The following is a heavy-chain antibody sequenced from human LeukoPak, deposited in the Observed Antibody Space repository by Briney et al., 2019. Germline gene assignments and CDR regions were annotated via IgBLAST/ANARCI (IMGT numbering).Heavy chain of an antibody. D-gene: IGHD3-22*01. CDR1: GFTFDDFG. CDR3: ARRSDDSSGYYIPYYYMDV. CDR2: INWNGGST. J-gene: IGHJ6*03. Sequence: GGSLRLSCAAPGFTFDDFGMSWVRQAPGKGLEWVSGINWNGGSTGYADSVKGRFTISRDNAKNSLYLQMNSLRAEDTALYYCARRSDDSSGYYIPYYYMDVWGKGTTVTVS. V-gene: IGHV3-20*04.